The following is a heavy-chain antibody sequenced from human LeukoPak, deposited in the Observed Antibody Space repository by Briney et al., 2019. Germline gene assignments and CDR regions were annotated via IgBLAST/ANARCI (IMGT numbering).Heavy chain of an antibody. D-gene: IGHD6-13*01. V-gene: IGHV1-69*01. Sequence: SVKVSCKASGGTFSSYAISWVREAPGQGLEWMGGIIPIFGTANYAQKFQGRVTITADESTSTAYMELSSLRSEDTAVYYCAREARIAAAGPPDWFDPWGQGTLVTVSS. CDR3: AREARIAAAGPPDWFDP. CDR1: GGTFSSYA. J-gene: IGHJ5*02. CDR2: IIPIFGTA.